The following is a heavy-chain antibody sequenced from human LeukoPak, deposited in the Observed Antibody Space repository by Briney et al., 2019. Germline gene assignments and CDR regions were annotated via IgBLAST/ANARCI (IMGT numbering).Heavy chain of an antibody. CDR1: GYTFNSYG. V-gene: IGHV1-18*01. CDR2: VSAYNGHT. CDR3: ARYYDSSNYDHDF. Sequence: ASVKVSCKASGYTFNSYGISWVRQAPGQGLEWMGWVSAYNGHTNYAQKFQGRVTMTTDTSTSTASMELRSLRPDDTAVYYCARYYDSSNYDHDFWGQGTLVTVSS. D-gene: IGHD3-22*01. J-gene: IGHJ4*02.